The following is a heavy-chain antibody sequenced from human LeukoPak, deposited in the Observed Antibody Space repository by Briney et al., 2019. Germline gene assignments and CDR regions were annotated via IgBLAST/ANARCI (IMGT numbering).Heavy chain of an antibody. CDR2: INTNTGIP. V-gene: IGHV7-4-1*02. CDR3: ARDKGSSWSHDAFDI. Sequence: GASVKVSRKASGYTFTSYAMNWVRQAPGQGLEWMGWINTNTGIPTYAQDFTGQFVFSLDTSVSTTYLQISSLKAEDTAVYYCARDKGSSWSHDAFDIWGQGTMVTVSS. CDR1: GYTFTSYA. D-gene: IGHD6-13*01. J-gene: IGHJ3*02.